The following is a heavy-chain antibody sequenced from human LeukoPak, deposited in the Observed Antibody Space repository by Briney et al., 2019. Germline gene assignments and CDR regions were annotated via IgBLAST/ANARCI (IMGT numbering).Heavy chain of an antibody. V-gene: IGHV1-18*01. Sequence: ASVKVSCKASGYTFTSYGISWVLQAPGQGLEWMGWISAYNGNTNYAQKLQGRVTMTTDTSTSTAYMELRSLRSDDTAVYYCARYLGEPYYYYYMDVWGKGTTVTVSS. CDR2: ISAYNGNT. J-gene: IGHJ6*03. CDR1: GYTFTSYG. CDR3: ARYLGEPYYYYYMDV.